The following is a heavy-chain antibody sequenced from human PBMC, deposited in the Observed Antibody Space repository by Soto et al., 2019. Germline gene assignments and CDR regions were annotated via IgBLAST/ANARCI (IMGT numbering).Heavy chain of an antibody. V-gene: IGHV3-30*18. CDR2: ISSDGSNK. D-gene: IGHD6-13*01. J-gene: IGHJ6*02. CDR3: AKVGSSWGITYYYYGMDV. CDR1: GFTFSSYG. Sequence: QVQLVESGGGVVQPGRSLRLSCAASGFTFSSYGMHWVRQAPGKGLEWVAVISSDGSNKYYADSVKGRFTISRDNSKNTLYLQMNSLIAEDTAVYYCAKVGSSWGITYYYYGMDVWAQGTTVTVSS.